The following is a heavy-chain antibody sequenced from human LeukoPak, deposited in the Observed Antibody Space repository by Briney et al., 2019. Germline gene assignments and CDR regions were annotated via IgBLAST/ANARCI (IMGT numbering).Heavy chain of an antibody. CDR1: GGSISTTNW. CDR2: VHLSGRT. CDR3: AREGGPYRPLDY. J-gene: IGHJ4*02. Sequence: PSETLSLTCGVSGGSISTTNWWTWVRQPPGEGLEWIGDVHLSGRTHYNPSLESRVTMSVDMSENHISLRLTSVTAADTAVYYCAREGGPYRPLDYSGQGTLVTVSS. V-gene: IGHV4-4*02.